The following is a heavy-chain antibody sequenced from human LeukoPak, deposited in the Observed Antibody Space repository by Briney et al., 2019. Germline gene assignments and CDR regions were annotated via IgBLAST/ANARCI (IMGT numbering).Heavy chain of an antibody. CDR2: VSSNGATT. CDR3: VKDRSIAAPNNDFFDS. J-gene: IGHJ4*02. CDR1: GFTFNRFY. D-gene: IGHD6-6*01. V-gene: IGHV3-64D*06. Sequence: GGSLRLSCSASGFTFNRFYLHWVRQAPGKGLEFVSHVSSNGATTYYADSVKGRFTISRDNSKNTLYLQMSSLRADDTAVYYCVKDRSIAAPNNDFFDSWGQGALVTVSS.